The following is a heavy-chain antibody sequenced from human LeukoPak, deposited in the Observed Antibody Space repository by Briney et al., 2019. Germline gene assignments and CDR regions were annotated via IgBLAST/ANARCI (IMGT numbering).Heavy chain of an antibody. CDR2: IYPSDSYT. CDR3: ARRSGYSGYDYDY. J-gene: IGHJ4*02. Sequence: GESLKISCQGSGYSFTSYWISWVRQVPGKGLEWMGRIYPSDSYTNYSPSFQGHVTISADKSISTAYLQWSSLKASDTAMYYCARRSGYSGYDYDYWGQGTLVTVSS. CDR1: GYSFTSYW. D-gene: IGHD5-12*01. V-gene: IGHV5-10-1*01.